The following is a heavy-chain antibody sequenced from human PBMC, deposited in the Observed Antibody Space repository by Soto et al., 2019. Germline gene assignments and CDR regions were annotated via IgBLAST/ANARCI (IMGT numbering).Heavy chain of an antibody. V-gene: IGHV3-23*01. J-gene: IGHJ5*02. Sequence: EVQLLESGGGLVQPGGSLRLSCAGTGFTFSSYGMSWVRQAPGKGLEWVSTIRGSAGNANYADSVKGRFTISRDDSTNKVHLQINSLRPDDTAVYYCAKHLWFGGSGFDPWGQGTLVVVSS. CDR3: AKHLWFGGSGFDP. CDR2: IRGSAGNA. CDR1: GFTFSSYG. D-gene: IGHD3-10*01.